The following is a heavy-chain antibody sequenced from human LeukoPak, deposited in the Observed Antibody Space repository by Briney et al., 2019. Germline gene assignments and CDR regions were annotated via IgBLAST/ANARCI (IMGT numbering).Heavy chain of an antibody. J-gene: IGHJ6*02. CDR3: ASVGYCSGGSCYSFNYYYYGMDV. D-gene: IGHD2-15*01. CDR2: INPNSGGT. CDR1: GYTFTGYY. V-gene: IGHV1-2*02. Sequence: ASVKVSCKASGYTFTGYYMHWVRQAPGQGLEWMGWINPNSGGTNYAQKFQGKVTMTRDTSISTAYMELSRLRSDDTAVYYCASVGYCSGGSCYSFNYYYYGMDVWGQGTTVTVSS.